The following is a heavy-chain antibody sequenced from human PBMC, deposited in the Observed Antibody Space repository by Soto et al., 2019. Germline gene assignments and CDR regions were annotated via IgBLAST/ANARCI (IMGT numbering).Heavy chain of an antibody. CDR1: GFTFSNYD. J-gene: IGHJ4*02. CDR2: ISGSGRTI. V-gene: IGHV3-48*03. Sequence: GGSLRLCCEASGFTFSNYDMNWVRQAPGKGLEWISYISGSGRTIYYADSVKGRFTISRDSAKKSLFLQMNSLRAEDTALYYCARGDDNSGYYYAFDSWGQGTPVTVSS. CDR3: ARGDDNSGYYYAFDS. D-gene: IGHD3-22*01.